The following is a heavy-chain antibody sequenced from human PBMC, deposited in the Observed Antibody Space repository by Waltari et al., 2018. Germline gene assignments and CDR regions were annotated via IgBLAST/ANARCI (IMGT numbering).Heavy chain of an antibody. D-gene: IGHD6-13*01. CDR1: GYSISRGYY. Sequence: QVQLQESGPGLVKPSETLSLTCAVSGYSISRGYYWGWIRQPPGKGLEWIGSIYHSGSTYYNPSLKSRVTISVDTSKNQFSLKLSSVTAADTAVYYCASSTGQLVQADWFDPWGQGTLVTVSS. J-gene: IGHJ5*02. V-gene: IGHV4-38-2*01. CDR3: ASSTGQLVQADWFDP. CDR2: IYHSGST.